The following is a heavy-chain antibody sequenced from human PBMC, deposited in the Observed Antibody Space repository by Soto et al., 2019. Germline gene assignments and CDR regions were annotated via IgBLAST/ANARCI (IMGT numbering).Heavy chain of an antibody. J-gene: IGHJ4*02. CDR3: ASGDAVYYDSSGYLPY. CDR2: IYYSGSN. V-gene: IGHV4-31*03. D-gene: IGHD3-22*01. Sequence: QVQLQESGPGLVKPSQTLSLTCTVSGGSISSGGYYWSWIRQHPGKGLAWIGYIYYSGSNYYNPSLKRRVTISVDTSKNQFSRKLSSVTAADPAVYYCASGDAVYYDSSGYLPYWGQGTLVTVSS. CDR1: GGSISSGGYY.